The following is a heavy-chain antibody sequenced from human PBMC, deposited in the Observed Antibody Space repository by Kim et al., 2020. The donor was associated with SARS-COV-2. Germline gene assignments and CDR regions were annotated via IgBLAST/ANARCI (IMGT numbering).Heavy chain of an antibody. CDR2: INHSGST. J-gene: IGHJ5*02. Sequence: SETLSLTCAVYGGSFSGYYWSWIRQPPGKGLEWIGEINHSGSTNYNPSLKSRVTISVDTSKNQFSLKLSSVTAADTAVYYCARGGIVVPAAILQRGYNWFDPWGQGTLVTVSS. V-gene: IGHV4-34*01. CDR3: ARGGIVVPAAILQRGYNWFDP. D-gene: IGHD2-2*02. CDR1: GGSFSGYY.